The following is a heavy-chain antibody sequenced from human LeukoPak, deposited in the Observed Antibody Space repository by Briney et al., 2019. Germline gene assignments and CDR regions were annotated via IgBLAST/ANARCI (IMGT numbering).Heavy chain of an antibody. D-gene: IGHD3-3*01. Sequence: GGSLRLSCAASGLTLRGSAMQGVRQAPGKGLEGVGRIRSEAENSATALAASVKGRFTISRDDSKNKVYLQLESLKAEDTAVYYCAKPLTGVRTKHALDIWGRGTLVTVAS. J-gene: IGHJ3*02. CDR2: IRSEAENSAT. CDR3: AKPLTGVRTKHALDI. V-gene: IGHV3-73*01. CDR1: GLTLRGSA.